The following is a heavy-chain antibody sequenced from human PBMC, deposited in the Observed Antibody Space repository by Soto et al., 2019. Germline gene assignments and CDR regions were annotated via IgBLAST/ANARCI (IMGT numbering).Heavy chain of an antibody. CDR2: ISSSGSTA. CDR1: GFTFSDYE. D-gene: IGHD1-26*01. CDR3: ARDRWEILLGSSGMDV. J-gene: IGHJ6*02. Sequence: EVQLVESGGDLVQPGGSLRLSCAASGFTFSDYEMNWVRQAPGKGLEWLSHISSSGSTAYYADAVKGRFTISRDNAKTSLFLQMNGLRAEDTAVYYCARDRWEILLGSSGMDVWGQGTTVTVS. V-gene: IGHV3-48*03.